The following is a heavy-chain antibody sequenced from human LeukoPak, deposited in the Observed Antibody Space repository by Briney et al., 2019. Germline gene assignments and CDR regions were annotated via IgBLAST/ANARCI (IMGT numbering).Heavy chain of an antibody. J-gene: IGHJ4*02. Sequence: GSLRLSCAASGFTFRSYAMSWIRQPPGKGLEWIGSIHYGGTTHYNPSLQSRVTISADTSKNQFALDLRSVTAADTAVYYCTRDIGDFVSDFWGQGTLVTVSS. D-gene: IGHD2-21*02. CDR3: TRDIGDFVSDF. V-gene: IGHV4-39*02. CDR2: IHYGGTT. CDR1: GFTFRSYA.